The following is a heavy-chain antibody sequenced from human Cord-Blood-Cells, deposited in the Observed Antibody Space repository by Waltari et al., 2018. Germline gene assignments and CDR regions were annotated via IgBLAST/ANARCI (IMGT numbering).Heavy chain of an antibody. V-gene: IGHV1-8*01. Sequence: QVQLVQSGAEVKKPGASVKVSCKASGYTFTSYDIYWVRQATGQGLEWRGRMNPKSGNTGDAQKFQGRVSMTRNTSISPAYMELSSVRSEDTSGYYCARVSWFDDFWSGYDYWGQGTLVTVSS. D-gene: IGHD3-3*01. J-gene: IGHJ4*02. CDR2: MNPKSGNT. CDR3: ARVSWFDDFWSGYDY. CDR1: GYTFTSYD.